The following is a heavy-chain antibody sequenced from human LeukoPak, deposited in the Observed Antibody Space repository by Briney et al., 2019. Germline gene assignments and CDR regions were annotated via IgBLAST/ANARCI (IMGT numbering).Heavy chain of an antibody. CDR1: GYTFTSYG. D-gene: IGHD1-1*01. CDR2: INPNSGGT. J-gene: IGHJ6*03. V-gene: IGHV1-2*02. Sequence: ASVKVSCKASGYTFTSYGISWVRQAPGQGLEWMGWINPNSGGTNYAQKFQGRVTMTRDTSISTAYMELSRLRSDDTAVYYCARGTHYYYYMDVWGKGTTVTVSS. CDR3: ARGTHYYYYMDV.